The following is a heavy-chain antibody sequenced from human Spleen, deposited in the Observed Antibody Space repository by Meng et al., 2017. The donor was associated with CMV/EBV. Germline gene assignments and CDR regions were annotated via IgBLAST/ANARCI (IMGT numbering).Heavy chain of an antibody. CDR3: ARVTLPWFDP. CDR1: GGYISSARSH. J-gene: IGHJ5*02. D-gene: IGHD2/OR15-2a*01. Sequence: CTVSGGYISSARSHWGWIRQPPGKGLEYIGIIYYTGSTYYSPSLKSRVAMSVDTSKNQFSLKLTSVTAADTAIYYCARVTLPWFDPWGRGTLVTVSS. V-gene: IGHV4-39*07. CDR2: IYYTGST.